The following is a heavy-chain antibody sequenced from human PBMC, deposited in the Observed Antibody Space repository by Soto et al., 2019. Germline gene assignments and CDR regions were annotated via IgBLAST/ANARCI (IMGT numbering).Heavy chain of an antibody. D-gene: IGHD6-13*01. J-gene: IGHJ6*03. CDR3: ARAASSSSTPGGYYYYYMDV. V-gene: IGHV3-21*01. CDR1: GFTFSSYS. CDR2: ISSSSSYI. Sequence: EVQLVESGGGLVKPGGSLRLSCAASGFTFSSYSMNWVRQAPGKGLEWVSSISSSSSYIYYADSVKGRFTISRDNAKNSLYLQMNSLRAEDTAVYYCARAASSSSTPGGYYYYYMDVWGKGTTVTVSS.